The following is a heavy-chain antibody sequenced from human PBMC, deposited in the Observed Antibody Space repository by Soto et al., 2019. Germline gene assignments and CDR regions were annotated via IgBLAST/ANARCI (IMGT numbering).Heavy chain of an antibody. CDR2: ISNRGTYT. V-gene: IGHV3-11*06. J-gene: IGHJ4*02. Sequence: GGALRLSCTASSFTLKDYYMTWIRQAPGKGLEWISYISNRGTYTHYADSVKGRFTISRDNAKNSVNLQMSSLSAEDTALYYCARAAGSPPYNFDSWRQGTQVTVSS. CDR3: ARAAGSPPYNFDS. D-gene: IGHD6-25*01. CDR1: SFTLKDYY.